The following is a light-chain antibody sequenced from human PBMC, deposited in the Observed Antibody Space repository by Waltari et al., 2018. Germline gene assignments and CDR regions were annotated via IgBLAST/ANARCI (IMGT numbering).Light chain of an antibody. CDR3: QQYYSTPFT. CDR1: QSVLYSSNNKNY. J-gene: IGKJ3*01. CDR2: WAS. V-gene: IGKV4-1*01. Sequence: DIVMTQSPDSLAVSLGERATINCNSSQSVLYSSNNKNYLAWYQQKPGQPPKLPIYWASTRESGVPDRFSGSGSGTDFTLTISSLQVEDVAVYYCQQYYSTPFTFGPGTKVDIK.